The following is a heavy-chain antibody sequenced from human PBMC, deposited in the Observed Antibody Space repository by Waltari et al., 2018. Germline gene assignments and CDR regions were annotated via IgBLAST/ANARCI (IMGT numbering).Heavy chain of an antibody. Sequence: EVQLVESGGGLVKPGGSLRLSCTASGFIFNIYTMNWVRQAPGKGLEWVSSISSSGSYISYADSVKGRFTFSRDNAENSLSLKMNSLRVEDTAVYYCARGSLYDSSGSYWFDPWGQGPLVTVSS. V-gene: IGHV3-21*01. CDR3: ARGSLYDSSGSYWFDP. D-gene: IGHD3-22*01. J-gene: IGHJ5*02. CDR2: ISSSGSYI. CDR1: GFIFNIYT.